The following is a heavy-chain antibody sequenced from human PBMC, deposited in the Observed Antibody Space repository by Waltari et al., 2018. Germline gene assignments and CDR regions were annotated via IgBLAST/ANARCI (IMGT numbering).Heavy chain of an antibody. D-gene: IGHD4-17*01. CDR1: GFTFNSYA. CDR2: IWYDGNSK. V-gene: IGHV3-33*01. J-gene: IGHJ4*02. CDR3: ARALVTTGIDY. Sequence: QVQLVESGGGVVQPGRSLRLSCAASGFTFNSYAMHWVRQAPGKGLEWVAVIWYDGNSKYYTDSVKGRFTISRDNSKNTLYLQMNSLRAEDAAMYYCARALVTTGIDYWGQGTLVIVSS.